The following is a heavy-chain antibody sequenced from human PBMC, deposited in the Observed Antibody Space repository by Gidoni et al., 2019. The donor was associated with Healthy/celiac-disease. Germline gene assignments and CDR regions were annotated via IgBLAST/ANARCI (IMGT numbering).Heavy chain of an antibody. CDR1: GFTFSSYA. D-gene: IGHD3-10*01. CDR2: ISGSGDST. J-gene: IGHJ4*02. CDR3: AKDLDSNYYGSGSYPVTFDY. V-gene: IGHV3-23*01. Sequence: EVQLLESGGGLVPPGGSLRLSCAASGFTFSSYAMPWVRQAPGQGLEWVSAISGSGDSTYYADSVKGRFTSSRDNSKNTLYLQMNSLRAEDTAVYYCAKDLDSNYYGSGSYPVTFDYWGQGTLVTVSS.